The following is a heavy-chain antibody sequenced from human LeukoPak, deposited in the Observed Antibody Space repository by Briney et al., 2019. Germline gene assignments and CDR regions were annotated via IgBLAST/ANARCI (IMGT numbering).Heavy chain of an antibody. CDR3: ARGRCSGGSCYKGHFQH. CDR2: INHSGST. V-gene: IGHV4-34*01. CDR1: GGSFSGYY. Sequence: PSETLSLTCAVYGGSFSGYYWSWIRQLPGKGLEWIGEINHSGSTNYNPSLKSRVTISVDTSKNQFSLKLSSVTAADTAVYYCARGRCSGGSCYKGHFQHWGQGTLVTVSS. D-gene: IGHD2-15*01. J-gene: IGHJ1*01.